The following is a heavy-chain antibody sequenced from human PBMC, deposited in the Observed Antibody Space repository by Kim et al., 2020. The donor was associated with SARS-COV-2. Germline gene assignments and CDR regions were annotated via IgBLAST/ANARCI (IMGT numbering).Heavy chain of an antibody. V-gene: IGHV6-1*01. Sequence: DYAVSVKSRITINPDTSKNQFALQLNSVTPEDTAVYYCAREERRVKLYDYWGQGTLVTVSS. D-gene: IGHD6-25*01. J-gene: IGHJ4*02. CDR3: AREERRVKLYDY.